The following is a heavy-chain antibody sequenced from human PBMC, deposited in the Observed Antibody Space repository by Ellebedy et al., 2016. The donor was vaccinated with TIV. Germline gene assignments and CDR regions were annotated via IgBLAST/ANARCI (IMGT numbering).Heavy chain of an antibody. CDR1: GFTFTKSA. D-gene: IGHD3-22*01. CDR2: INGGSGNT. CDR3: ARVGGAQGYSGFDY. Sequence: AASVKVSCKASGFTFTKSAVQWVRQAPGQRPEWMGWINGGSGNTAYSQKFQGRVTITRDTSARSAYMELSSLTSDDTAVYYCARVGGAQGYSGFDYWGQGTLVTVSS. J-gene: IGHJ4*02. V-gene: IGHV1-3*01.